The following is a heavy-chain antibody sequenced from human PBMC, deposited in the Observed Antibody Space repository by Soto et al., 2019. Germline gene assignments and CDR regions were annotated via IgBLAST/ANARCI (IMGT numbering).Heavy chain of an antibody. V-gene: IGHV3-33*01. Sequence: PGGSLRLSCAASGTILDGFGMHWVRQAPGQGLEWVAVIRGDGSNVEFADSVKGRFIISRDNFKRMLYLQMDSLRAEDTAVYYCARDGVGATAYFGYFDYWGQGALVTVSS. CDR3: ARDGVGATAYFGYFDY. D-gene: IGHD1-26*01. J-gene: IGHJ4*02. CDR2: IRGDGSNV. CDR1: GTILDGFG.